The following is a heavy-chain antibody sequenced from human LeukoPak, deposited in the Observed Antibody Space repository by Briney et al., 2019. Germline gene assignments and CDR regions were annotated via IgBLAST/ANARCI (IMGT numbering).Heavy chain of an antibody. CDR3: ARSGRSSDAFDI. V-gene: IGHV4-31*03. D-gene: IGHD2-15*01. CDR2: IYYSGST. CDR1: GGSISSGGYY. J-gene: IGHJ3*02. Sequence: PSETLSLTCTVSGGSISSGGYYWSWIRQHPGKGLEWIGYIYYSGSTYYNPSLKSRVTISVDTSKNQFSLQLSSVTAADTAVYYCARSGRSSDAFDIRGQGTMVTVSS.